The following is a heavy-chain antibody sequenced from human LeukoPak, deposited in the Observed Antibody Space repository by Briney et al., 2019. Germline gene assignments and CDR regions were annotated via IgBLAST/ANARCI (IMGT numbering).Heavy chain of an antibody. V-gene: IGHV3-33*01. CDR1: GFSFNTYA. Sequence: GGSLRLSCAASGFSFNTYAMHWVRQAPGQGLEWVALICHDGSHKFYANSVRGQFTISRDNSKNTVYLQMNNPRPQDTAVYYCAREIFGSGSYRDLWGQGPGVSVSS. D-gene: IGHD3-10*01. J-gene: IGHJ4*02. CDR3: AREIFGSGSYRDL. CDR2: ICHDGSHK.